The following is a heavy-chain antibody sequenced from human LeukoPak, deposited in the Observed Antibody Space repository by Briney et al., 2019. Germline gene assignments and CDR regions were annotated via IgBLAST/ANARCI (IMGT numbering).Heavy chain of an antibody. CDR2: IYSGGNT. V-gene: IGHV3-53*01. J-gene: IGHJ6*03. Sequence: PGGSLRLSCAASGFTVSSNYMSWVRQAPGKGLEWVSVIYSGGNTYYADSVKGRFTISRDNSKNTLSLQMNSLSAEDTAVYYCARAPGYSYGYYYYYYMYVWGKGTTVTVSS. CDR1: GFTVSSNY. D-gene: IGHD5-18*01. CDR3: ARAPGYSYGYYYYYYMYV.